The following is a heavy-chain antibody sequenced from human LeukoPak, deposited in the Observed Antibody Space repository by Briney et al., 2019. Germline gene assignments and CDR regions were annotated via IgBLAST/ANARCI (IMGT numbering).Heavy chain of an antibody. CDR3: GRDKPAASYHDLGRTGSYLAS. V-gene: IGHV3-30*04. CDR2: ISFDGSHE. CDR1: GFAFDSHA. Sequence: GGSLRLSCAASGFAFDSHAMHWVRQAPGKGLEWVAVISFDGSHELYTDAVKGRFTISRDNSKNTLYLQMNSLRVDDPAVYYWGRDKPAASYHDLGRTGSYLASGGKGTLGTVS. J-gene: IGHJ4*02. D-gene: IGHD1-26*01.